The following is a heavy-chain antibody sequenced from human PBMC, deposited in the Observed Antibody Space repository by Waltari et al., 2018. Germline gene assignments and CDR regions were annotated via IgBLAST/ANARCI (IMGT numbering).Heavy chain of an antibody. J-gene: IGHJ4*02. V-gene: IGHV3-53*01. CDR3: ARLKQLVYYFDS. CDR1: GFSVTSNY. Sequence: EVQLVESGGGLIQPGGSLRLSCAVSGFSVTSNYLTWLRQAPGKGLGWVAVLYSGGGTYYTDSVTGRVTISRDNSNNTLDLQMTGLRADDTAVYFCARLKQLVYYFDSWGQGTQVTVAS. CDR2: LYSGGGT. D-gene: IGHD1-1*01.